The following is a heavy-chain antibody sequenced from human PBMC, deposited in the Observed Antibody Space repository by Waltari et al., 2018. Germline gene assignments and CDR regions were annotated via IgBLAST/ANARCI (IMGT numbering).Heavy chain of an antibody. J-gene: IGHJ6*02. CDR2: IDPTSGGT. CDR1: GYTFTGQY. CDR3: TRVDLTGRVVPNMDV. V-gene: IGHV1-2*02. D-gene: IGHD2-2*01. Sequence: QVQLVQSGAEVKKPGASVKVSCKTSGYTFTGQYIHWVRQAPGQGLEWMGWIDPTSGGTNYAPNFQGRVTMTRDTSISTVFMELGRLRSDDTAVYFCTRVDLTGRVVPNMDVWGQGTTVAVSS.